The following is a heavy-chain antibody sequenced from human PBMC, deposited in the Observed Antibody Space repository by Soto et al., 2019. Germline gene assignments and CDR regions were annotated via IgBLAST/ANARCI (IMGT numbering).Heavy chain of an antibody. CDR2: IYYSGST. J-gene: IGHJ4*02. Sequence: QVQLQESGPGLVKPSETLSLTCTVSGGSISSYYWSWIRQPPGKGLEWIGYIYYSGSTNYNPSLKSRVTISVDTSKNQCSLKLSSVTAADTAVYYCARGGYSGYDRVYFDYWGQGTLVTVSS. CDR1: GGSISSYY. D-gene: IGHD5-12*01. V-gene: IGHV4-59*01. CDR3: ARGGYSGYDRVYFDY.